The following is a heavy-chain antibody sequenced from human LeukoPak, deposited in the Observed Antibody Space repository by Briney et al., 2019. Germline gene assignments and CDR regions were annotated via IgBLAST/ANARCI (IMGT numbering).Heavy chain of an antibody. CDR3: AKDLYCSGGSCYPYYYYYMDV. CDR2: ISGSGGST. V-gene: IGHV3-23*01. D-gene: IGHD2-15*01. Sequence: GGSLRLSCAASGFTFSSYAMSWVRRAPGKGLEWVSAISGSGGSTYYADSVKGRFTISRDNSKNTLYLQMNSLRAEDTAVYYCAKDLYCSGGSCYPYYYYYMDVWGKGTTVTVSS. J-gene: IGHJ6*03. CDR1: GFTFSSYA.